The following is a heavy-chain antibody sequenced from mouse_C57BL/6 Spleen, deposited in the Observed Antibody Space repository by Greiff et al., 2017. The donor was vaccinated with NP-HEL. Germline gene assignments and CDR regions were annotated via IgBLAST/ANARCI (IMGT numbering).Heavy chain of an antibody. D-gene: IGHD1-1*01. CDR2: ISYSGST. J-gene: IGHJ1*03. CDR1: GYSITSGYD. CDR3: ARDPADYYGSSGYFDV. Sequence: DVQLQESGPGMVKPSQSLSLTCTVTGYSITSGYDWHWIRHFPGNKLEWMGYISYSGSTNYNPSLKSRISITHDTSKNHFFLKLNSVTTEDTATYYCARDPADYYGSSGYFDVWGTGTTVTVSS. V-gene: IGHV3-1*01.